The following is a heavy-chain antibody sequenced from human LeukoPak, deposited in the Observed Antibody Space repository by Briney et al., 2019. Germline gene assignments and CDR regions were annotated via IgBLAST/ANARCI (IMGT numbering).Heavy chain of an antibody. Sequence: GASVKVSCKVSGYTLTELSMHWVRQAPGKGLEWMGGFDPEDGETIYAQKFQGRVTMTEDTSTDTAYMELSSLRSEDTAVYYCARGPNKYDGGNSGSAWFDPWGQGSLVTVSS. V-gene: IGHV1-24*01. CDR2: FDPEDGET. CDR1: GYTLTELS. CDR3: ARGPNKYDGGNSGSAWFDP. J-gene: IGHJ5*02. D-gene: IGHD4-23*01.